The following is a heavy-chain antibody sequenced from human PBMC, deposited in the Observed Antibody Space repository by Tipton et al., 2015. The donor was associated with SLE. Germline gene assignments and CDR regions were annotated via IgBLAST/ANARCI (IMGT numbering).Heavy chain of an antibody. D-gene: IGHD2-21*01. CDR1: GGSLTHYY. J-gene: IGHJ4*02. CDR3: ARFRILLNYFDY. Sequence: TLSLTCTVSGGSLTHYYWNWIRQSPGKGLEWLGYIHYTGTPYYKPSLKSRIAMSVDTSSNQLSLRLTSFTPADTAVYYCARFRILLNYFDYWGQGTLVTVSS. CDR2: IHYTGTP. V-gene: IGHV4-59*01.